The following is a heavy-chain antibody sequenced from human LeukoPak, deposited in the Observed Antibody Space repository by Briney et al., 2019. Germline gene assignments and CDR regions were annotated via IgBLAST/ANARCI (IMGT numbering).Heavy chain of an antibody. D-gene: IGHD5-24*01. J-gene: IGHJ4*02. Sequence: GRSLRLSCAASGFTFSSYGMHWVRQAPGKGLEWVAVISYDGSNKYYADPVKGRFTISRDNSKNTLYLQMNSLRAEDTAVYYCAHGGRWLQLDYWGQGTLVTVSS. CDR2: ISYDGSNK. CDR3: AHGGRWLQLDY. CDR1: GFTFSSYG. V-gene: IGHV3-30*03.